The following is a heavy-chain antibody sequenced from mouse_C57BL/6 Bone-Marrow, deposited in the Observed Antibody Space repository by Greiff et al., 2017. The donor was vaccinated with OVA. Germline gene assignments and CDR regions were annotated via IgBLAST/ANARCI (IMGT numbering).Heavy chain of an antibody. J-gene: IGHJ3*01. D-gene: IGHD1-1*01. V-gene: IGHV14-4*01. CDR3: CYYYGSPPWFAY. CDR1: GFNIKDDY. CDR2: IDPENGDT. Sequence: VQLQQSGAELVRPGASVKLSCTASGFNIKDDYMHWVKQRPEQGLEWIGWIDPENGDTEYASKFQGKATITADTSSNTAYLQLSSLTSEDTAVYYCCYYYGSPPWFAYWGQGTLVTVSA.